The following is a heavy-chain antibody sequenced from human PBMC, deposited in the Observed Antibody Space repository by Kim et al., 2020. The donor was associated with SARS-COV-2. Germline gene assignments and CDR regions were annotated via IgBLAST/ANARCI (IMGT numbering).Heavy chain of an antibody. CDR3: ARQDLLLYDAFDI. V-gene: IGHV1-69*02. Sequence: ARKFQGRVTMTADTSTSTASMELSSLRSEDTAVYYCARQDLLLYDAFDIWGQGTMVTVSS. J-gene: IGHJ3*02. D-gene: IGHD2-2*02.